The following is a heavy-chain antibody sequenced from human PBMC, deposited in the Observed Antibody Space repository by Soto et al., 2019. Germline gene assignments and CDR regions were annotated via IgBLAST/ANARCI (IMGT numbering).Heavy chain of an antibody. Sequence: ASVKVSCKASGYTFTSYYMHWVRQAPGQGLEWMGIINPSGGSTSYAQKFQGRVTMTRDTSTSTVYMELSSLRSEDTAVYYCARDWRYGSGSYAQFGPWGQRPLVTVST. CDR1: GYTFTSYY. D-gene: IGHD3-10*01. J-gene: IGHJ5*02. CDR3: ARDWRYGSGSYAQFGP. V-gene: IGHV1-46*01. CDR2: INPSGGST.